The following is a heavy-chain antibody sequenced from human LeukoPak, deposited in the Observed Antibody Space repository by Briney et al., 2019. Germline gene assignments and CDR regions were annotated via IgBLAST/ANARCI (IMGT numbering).Heavy chain of an antibody. J-gene: IGHJ2*01. V-gene: IGHV3-11*05. CDR3: ARGSSSGWTNWYFDL. CDR2: ISSSSSYT. D-gene: IGHD6-19*01. CDR1: GFTFSDYY. Sequence: PGGSLRLSCAASGFTFSDYYMSWIRQAPGKGLEWVSYISSSSSYTNYADSVKGRFTISRDNSKNTLYLQMNSLRAEDTAVYYCARGSSSGWTNWYFDLWGRGTLATVSS.